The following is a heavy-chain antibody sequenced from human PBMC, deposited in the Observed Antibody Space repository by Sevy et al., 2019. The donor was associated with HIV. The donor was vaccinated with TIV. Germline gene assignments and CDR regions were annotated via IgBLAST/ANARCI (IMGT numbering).Heavy chain of an antibody. Sequence: GGSLRLSCAASGFAVSSYYMSWVRQAPGKGLEWVSVIYAGGSTYYADSVKGRFTISRDNSKNTVYLQMNSLRAEDTGVYYCARDHYDSPCGSYWYYFDYWGQGTLVTVSS. CDR3: ARDHYDSPCGSYWYYFDY. J-gene: IGHJ4*02. CDR1: GFAVSSYY. CDR2: IYAGGST. V-gene: IGHV3-53*01. D-gene: IGHD3-16*01.